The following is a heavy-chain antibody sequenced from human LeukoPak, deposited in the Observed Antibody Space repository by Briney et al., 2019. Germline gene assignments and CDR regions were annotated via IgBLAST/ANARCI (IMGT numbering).Heavy chain of an antibody. CDR1: GFTFSSYW. D-gene: IGHD4-23*01. J-gene: IGHJ4*02. CDR2: INSDGSTT. CDR3: ATGYYGGRLDY. Sequence: GGSLRLSCAASGFTFSSYWIHWVRQAPGKGLVWVSRINSDGSTTNYADSVKGRFTISRDNAKNTLYLHMNSLRAEDTAVYYCATGYYGGRLDYWGQGALVTVSS. V-gene: IGHV3-74*01.